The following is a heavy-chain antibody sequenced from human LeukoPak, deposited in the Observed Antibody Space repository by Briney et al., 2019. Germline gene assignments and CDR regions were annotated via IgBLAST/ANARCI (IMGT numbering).Heavy chain of an antibody. J-gene: IGHJ4*02. CDR1: GFTFSSYS. D-gene: IGHD1-26*01. Sequence: GGSLRLSCAASGFTFSSYSMNWVRQAPGKGLEWVSSISSSSSYIYYADSVKGRFTISRDNAKNSLYPQMNSLRAEDTAVYYCARGPGSQTNYWGQGTLVTVSS. V-gene: IGHV3-21*01. CDR2: ISSSSSYI. CDR3: ARGPGSQTNY.